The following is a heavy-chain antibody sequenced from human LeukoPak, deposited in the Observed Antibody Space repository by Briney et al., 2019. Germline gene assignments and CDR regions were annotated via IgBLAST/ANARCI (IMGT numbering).Heavy chain of an antibody. CDR2: ISGSGGST. Sequence: GGSLRLSCAASGFTFSHALMNWVRQAPGKGLEWVSAISGSGGSTYYADSVKGRFTISRDNSKNTLYLQMNSLRAEDTAVYYYEKAIAAAGTGATTFDYWGQGTLVTVSS. CDR3: EKAIAAAGTGATTFDY. J-gene: IGHJ4*02. D-gene: IGHD6-13*01. CDR1: GFTFSHAL. V-gene: IGHV3-23*01.